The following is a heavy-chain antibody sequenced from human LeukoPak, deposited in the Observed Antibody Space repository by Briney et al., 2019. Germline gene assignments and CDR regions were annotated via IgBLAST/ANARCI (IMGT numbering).Heavy chain of an antibody. CDR3: AHNRITSSGSSETSWFDP. Sequence: SGPTPVNPTQTLTLTCTFSGFSLTTSGVGVGWIRQPPGKALEWLALIYWDDDKRYSPSLKSRLTITKDTSKNQVVLTMTNMDPVDTATYYCAHNRITSSGSSETSWFDPWGQGTLVTVSS. D-gene: IGHD6-6*01. CDR2: IYWDDDK. V-gene: IGHV2-5*02. CDR1: GFSLTTSGVG. J-gene: IGHJ5*02.